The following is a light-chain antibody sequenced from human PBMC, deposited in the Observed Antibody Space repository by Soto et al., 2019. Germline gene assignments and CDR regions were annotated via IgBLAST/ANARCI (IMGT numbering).Light chain of an antibody. Sequence: EIVLTQSPATLSLSPGERATLSCRASQSVGSYLAWYQQKPGQAPSLVINDASNRATGIPARFSGSGPGTDFTIAISSLEPEDFAAYSCQQCINWPIPFGQGTRLEIK. CDR3: QQCINWPIP. J-gene: IGKJ5*01. CDR2: DAS. V-gene: IGKV3-11*01. CDR1: QSVGSY.